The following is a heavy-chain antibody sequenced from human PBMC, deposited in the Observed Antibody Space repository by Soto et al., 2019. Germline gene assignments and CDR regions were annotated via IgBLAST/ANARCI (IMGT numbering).Heavy chain of an antibody. CDR1: GYTFTGYY. CDR3: ARGNSAAYYYDSSGLDP. Sequence: ASVKVSCKASGYTFTGYYMHWVRQAPGQGLEWMGWINPNSGSTSYAQKFQGRVTMTRDTSTSTVYMELSSLRSEDTAVYYCARGNSAAYYYDSSGLDPWGQGTMVTVSS. D-gene: IGHD3-22*01. J-gene: IGHJ5*02. CDR2: INPNSGST. V-gene: IGHV1-46*01.